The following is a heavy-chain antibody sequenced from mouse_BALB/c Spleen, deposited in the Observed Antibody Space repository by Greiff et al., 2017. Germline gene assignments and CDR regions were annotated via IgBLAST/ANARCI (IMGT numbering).Heavy chain of an antibody. D-gene: IGHD2-14*01. CDR3: ARDQEGYDGPNAMDY. CDR1: GFSLTSYG. J-gene: IGHJ4*01. Sequence: QVHVKQSGPGLVAPSQSLSITCTVSGFSLTSYGVHWVRQPPGKGLEWLGVIWAGGSTNYNSALMSRLSISKDNSKSQVFLKMNSLQTDDTAMYYCARDQEGYDGPNAMDYWGQGTSVTVSS. V-gene: IGHV2-9*02. CDR2: IWAGGST.